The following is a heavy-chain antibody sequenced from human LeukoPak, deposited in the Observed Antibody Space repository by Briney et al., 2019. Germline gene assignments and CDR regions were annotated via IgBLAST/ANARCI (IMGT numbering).Heavy chain of an antibody. V-gene: IGHV3-48*03. CDR2: ISGSGSTR. CDR3: ARGGDSSGYYSSFDY. CDR1: EFTFSSYE. J-gene: IGHJ4*02. Sequence: GGSLRLSCAASEFTFSSYEMNWVRQAPGKGLEWVSYISGSGSTRYNADSVKGRFTISRDNAKNSLYLQMNSLRAEDTAVYYCARGGDSSGYYSSFDYWGQGTLVTVSS. D-gene: IGHD3-22*01.